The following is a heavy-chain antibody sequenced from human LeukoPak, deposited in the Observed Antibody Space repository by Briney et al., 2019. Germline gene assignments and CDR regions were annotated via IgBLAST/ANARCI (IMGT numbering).Heavy chain of an antibody. V-gene: IGHV4-30-4*01. Sequence: PSETLSLTCTVSGGSISSGDYYWSWTRQPPGKGLEWIGYIYYSGSTYYNPSLKSRVTISVDTSKNQFSLKLSSVTAADTAVYYCAREYDSSAYFDYWGQGTLVTVSS. CDR2: IYYSGST. D-gene: IGHD3-22*01. CDR1: GGSISSGDYY. J-gene: IGHJ4*02. CDR3: AREYDSSAYFDY.